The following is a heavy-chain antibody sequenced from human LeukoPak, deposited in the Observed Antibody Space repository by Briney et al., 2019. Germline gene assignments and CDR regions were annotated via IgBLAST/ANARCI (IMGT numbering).Heavy chain of an antibody. Sequence: ASVKVPCKASGYTFTGYYMHWVRQAPGQGLEWMGWINPNSGGTNYAQKFLGRVTMTRDTSISTAYMELSRLRSDDTAVYYCARVADTAMVPFDYWGQGSLVTVSS. J-gene: IGHJ4*02. CDR3: ARVADTAMVPFDY. CDR1: GYTFTGYY. D-gene: IGHD5-18*01. CDR2: INPNSGGT. V-gene: IGHV1-2*02.